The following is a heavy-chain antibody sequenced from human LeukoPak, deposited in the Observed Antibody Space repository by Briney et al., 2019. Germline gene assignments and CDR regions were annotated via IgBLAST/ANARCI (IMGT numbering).Heavy chain of an antibody. CDR3: ARDLNPLGYCSSTSWHNNWFDP. CDR1: GYTFTSYY. Sequence: GSLKVSCTASGYTFTSYYMHWVRQAPGQGLEWMGIINPSGGSTSYAQKFKGRVTMTSDTSTSTVYMELSSLRSEDTAVYYCARDLNPLGYCSSTSWHNNWFDPWGQGTLVTVSS. D-gene: IGHD2-2*01. CDR2: INPSGGST. V-gene: IGHV1-46*01. J-gene: IGHJ5*02.